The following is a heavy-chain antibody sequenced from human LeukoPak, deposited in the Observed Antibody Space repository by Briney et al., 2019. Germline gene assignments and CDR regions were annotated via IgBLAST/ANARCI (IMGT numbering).Heavy chain of an antibody. J-gene: IGHJ6*04. CDR2: INPNSGGT. D-gene: IGHD5-24*01. V-gene: IGHV1-2*02. CDR1: GYTFTGYY. Sequence: ASVKVSCKASGYTFTGYYMHWVRQAPGQGLEWMGWINPNSGGTNYAQKFQGRVTMTRDTSISTAYMELSGLRSDDTAVYYCATTKKEMATIIYLVDVWGKGTTVTVSS. CDR3: ATTKKEMATIIYLVDV.